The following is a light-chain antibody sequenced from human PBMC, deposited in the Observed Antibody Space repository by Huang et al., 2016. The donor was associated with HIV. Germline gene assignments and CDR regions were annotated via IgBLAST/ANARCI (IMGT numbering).Light chain of an antibody. J-gene: IGKJ1*01. CDR1: QSVISW. V-gene: IGKV1-5*03. Sequence: DIQMSQSPSTLSASVGDRVTITCRASQSVISWLAWYQQKPGKAPKLLNYKASTLESGVPSRFSGSVSGTEFTLTISSLEPDDFASYYCQQYNTYSTFGKGTKVEIK. CDR2: KAS. CDR3: QQYNTYST.